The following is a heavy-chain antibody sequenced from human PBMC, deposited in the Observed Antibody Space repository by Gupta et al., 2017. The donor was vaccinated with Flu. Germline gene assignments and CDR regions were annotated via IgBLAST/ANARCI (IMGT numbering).Heavy chain of an antibody. D-gene: IGHD1-1*01. V-gene: IGHV3-74*01. Sequence: EVQLVASGGGLVQPGGSLRLSCVASGFTFTNYWMHWVRQVPGKGLVWVSRVNGAGSDTSYADSVKGRFTVSRDNAKNILYMQMDSLRAEDTALYYCTTTFEDWGQGVPVTVSS. CDR3: TTTFED. CDR1: GFTFTNYW. J-gene: IGHJ4*02. CDR2: VNGAGSDT.